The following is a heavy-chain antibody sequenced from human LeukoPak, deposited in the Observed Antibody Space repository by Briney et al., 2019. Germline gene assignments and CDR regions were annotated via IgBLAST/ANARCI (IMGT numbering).Heavy chain of an antibody. CDR3: ARGTGTLPPNFDY. J-gene: IGHJ4*02. Sequence: GASVKVSCKASGGTFSSYAISWVRQAPGQGLEWMGGIIPIFGTANYAQKFQGRVTITTDESTSTAYMELSSLRSEDTAVYYCARGTGTLPPNFDYWGQGTLVTVSS. CDR1: GGTFSSYA. V-gene: IGHV1-69*05. D-gene: IGHD1-14*01. CDR2: IIPIFGTA.